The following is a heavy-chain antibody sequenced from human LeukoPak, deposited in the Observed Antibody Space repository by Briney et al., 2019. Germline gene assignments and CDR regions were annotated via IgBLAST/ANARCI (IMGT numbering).Heavy chain of an antibody. CDR1: GFTFSSYA. CDR3: AREADNYGDYAYDY. Sequence: PGRSLRLSCAASGFTFSSYAMHWVRQAPGKGLKWVAVISYDGSNKYYADSVKGRFTISRDNSKNTLYLQMNSLRAEDTAVYYCAREADNYGDYAYDYWGQGTLVTVSS. CDR2: ISYDGSNK. V-gene: IGHV3-30-3*01. D-gene: IGHD4-17*01. J-gene: IGHJ4*02.